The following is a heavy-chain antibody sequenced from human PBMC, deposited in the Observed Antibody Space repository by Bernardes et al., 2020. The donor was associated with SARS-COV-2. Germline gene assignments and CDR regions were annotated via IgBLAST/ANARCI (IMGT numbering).Heavy chain of an antibody. D-gene: IGHD6-13*01. CDR1: GDSISSGSYY. V-gene: IGHV4-61*09. CDR2: IYTSGTT. J-gene: IGHJ4*02. CDR3: VRDPGYETTN. Sequence: SETLSLTCTVSGDSISSGSYYWSWIRQPAGKGLEWIGHIYTSGTTEYNPTLKSRVTISADTSKNQFSLELTSVTAADTAVYYCVRDPGYETTNWGQGTLVTVSS.